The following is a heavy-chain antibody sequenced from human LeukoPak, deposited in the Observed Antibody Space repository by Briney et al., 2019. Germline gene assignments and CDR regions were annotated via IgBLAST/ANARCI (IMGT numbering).Heavy chain of an antibody. D-gene: IGHD5-18*01. J-gene: IGHJ4*02. V-gene: IGHV1-2*02. CDR1: GYTFTGYY. Sequence: ASVKVSCKASGYTFTGYYMHWVRQAPGQGLEWRGWINPNSGGTNYAQKFQGRVTMTRDTSISTAYMELSRLRSDDTAVYYCARVRDSYGSPFHFDYWGQGTLVTVSS. CDR2: INPNSGGT. CDR3: ARVRDSYGSPFHFDY.